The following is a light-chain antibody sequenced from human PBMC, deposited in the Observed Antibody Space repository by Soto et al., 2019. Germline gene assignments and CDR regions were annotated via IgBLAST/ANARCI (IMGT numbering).Light chain of an antibody. J-gene: IGLJ1*01. Sequence: QSALTQPPSASGSPGQSVAISCTGTSSDVGGYNYVSWYQQHPGKAPKLLIHSNSQRPSGVPDRFSGSKSGTSASLAISGLQSEDEADYYCAAWDDSLNGFYVFGTGTKLTVL. CDR1: SSDVGGYNY. CDR3: AAWDDSLNGFYV. CDR2: SNS. V-gene: IGLV2-8*01.